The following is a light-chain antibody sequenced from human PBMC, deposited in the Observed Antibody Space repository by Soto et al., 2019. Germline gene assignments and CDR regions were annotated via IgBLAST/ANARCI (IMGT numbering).Light chain of an antibody. J-gene: IGKJ1*01. V-gene: IGKV1-5*01. CDR2: DAS. CDR3: KQCYIHWT. CDR1: QNINTL. Sequence: DIPMTQSPSTLSASVGDRVTITCRASQNINTLLAWYQQKPGKAPQLLIYDASNLESGVPSRFSGSGSGTEFTLSMSSLQPDDFATYYWKQCYIHWTFGQGTKVELK.